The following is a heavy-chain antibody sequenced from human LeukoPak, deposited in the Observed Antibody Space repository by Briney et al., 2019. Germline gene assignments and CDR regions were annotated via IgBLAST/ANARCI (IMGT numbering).Heavy chain of an antibody. CDR2: ISSSGSTI. CDR3: ARDSTRSDAVGMDV. Sequence: GGSLRLSCAASGVTFSDYYMSWIRQAPGKGLEWVSYISSSGSTIYYADSVKGRFTISTDNAKNSLYLQMNSLRAEDTAVYYCARDSTRSDAVGMDVWGQGATVTVSS. CDR1: GVTFSDYY. J-gene: IGHJ6*01. V-gene: IGHV3-11*01.